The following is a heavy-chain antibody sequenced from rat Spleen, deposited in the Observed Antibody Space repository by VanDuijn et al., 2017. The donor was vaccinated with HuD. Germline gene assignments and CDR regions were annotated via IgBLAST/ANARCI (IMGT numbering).Heavy chain of an antibody. V-gene: IGHV5-29*01. J-gene: IGHJ1*01. CDR2: ISYGDSSGHSGT. CDR1: GFTFSDYG. D-gene: IGHD1-1*01. Sequence: EVQLVESGGGLVQPGRSLKLSCAASGFTFSDYGVAWVRQAPTPGLEWVATISYGDSSGHSGTYYRDSVKGRFTISRDDAKSTLYLQMDSLRSDDTASYYCVKDETVTNYWYFDFWGPGTMVTVSS. CDR3: VKDETVTNYWYFDF.